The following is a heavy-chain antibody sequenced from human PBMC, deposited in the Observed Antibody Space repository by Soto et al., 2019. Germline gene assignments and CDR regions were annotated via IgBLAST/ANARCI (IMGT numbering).Heavy chain of an antibody. CDR1: GFAFSSYA. D-gene: IGHD3-10*01. Sequence: QVQLVESGGGVVQPGRSLRLSCAASGFAFSSYAMHWVRQAPGKGLEWVAVISYDGSNKYYADSVKGRFTISRDNSKNTLYLQMNSVRAGDTAVYYCARDLSGSGDWGQGTLVTVSS. CDR3: ARDLSGSGD. J-gene: IGHJ4*02. V-gene: IGHV3-30-3*01. CDR2: ISYDGSNK.